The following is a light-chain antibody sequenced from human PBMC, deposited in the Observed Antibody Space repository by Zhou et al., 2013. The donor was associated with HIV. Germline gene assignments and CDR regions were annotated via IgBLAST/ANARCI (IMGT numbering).Light chain of an antibody. V-gene: IGKV3-15*01. CDR1: QSVSSN. J-gene: IGKJ2*01. Sequence: DIVMTQSPATLSVSPGERATLSCRASQSVSSNLAWYQQKPGQAPRLLIYDASTRATGVPARFSGSGSGRDFTLTISGLQPEDFALYYCQQYDTWPSFGQGTKLQIK. CDR3: QQYDTWPS. CDR2: DAS.